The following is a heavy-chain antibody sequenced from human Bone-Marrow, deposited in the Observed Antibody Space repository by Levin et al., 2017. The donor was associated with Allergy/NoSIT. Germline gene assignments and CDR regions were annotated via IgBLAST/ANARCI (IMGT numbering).Heavy chain of an antibody. CDR2: IKQDGSEK. D-gene: IGHD6-19*01. CDR3: ARGGFSSGCFPWVG. Sequence: ASVKVSCAASGFTFGSYWMSWVRQAPGKGLEWVANIKQDGSEKYYVDSVMGRFTISRDNAKNSLYLQMNSLRADDTAVYYCARGGFSSGCFPWVGWGQGTLVTVSS. V-gene: IGHV3-7*01. CDR1: GFTFGSYW. J-gene: IGHJ4*02.